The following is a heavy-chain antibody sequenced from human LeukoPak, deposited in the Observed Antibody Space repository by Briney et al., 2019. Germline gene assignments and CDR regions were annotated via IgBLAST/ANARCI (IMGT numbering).Heavy chain of an antibody. D-gene: IGHD6-19*01. V-gene: IGHV3-23*01. J-gene: IGHJ4*02. CDR3: TRDRIVMSGFFDY. Sequence: GGSLRLSCAASGFTFSSYAMSWVRQAPGKGLEWVSAISGSDGNTYYADSVKGRLTISRDNSKNTLYLQMISLRAEDTAIYFCTRDRIVMSGFFDYWGQGTLVTVSS. CDR1: GFTFSSYA. CDR2: ISGSDGNT.